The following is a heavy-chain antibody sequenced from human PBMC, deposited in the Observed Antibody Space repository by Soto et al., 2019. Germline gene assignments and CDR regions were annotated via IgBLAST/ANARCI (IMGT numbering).Heavy chain of an antibody. V-gene: IGHV4-34*01. J-gene: IGHJ4*02. Sequence: SETLSLTCAVYGGSFSGYYWSWIRQPPGKGLEWIGEINHSGSTNYNPSLKSRVTISVDTSKNQFSLKLSSVTAADTAVYYCARRGRITIFGVTTTTAIDYWGQGTLVTVS. D-gene: IGHD3-3*01. CDR1: GGSFSGYY. CDR2: INHSGST. CDR3: ARRGRITIFGVTTTTAIDY.